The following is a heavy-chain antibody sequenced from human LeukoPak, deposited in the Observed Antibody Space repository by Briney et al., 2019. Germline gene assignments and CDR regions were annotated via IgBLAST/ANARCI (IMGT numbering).Heavy chain of an antibody. Sequence: GGSLRLSCVASEFTFSSYWMSWVRQAPGKGLEWVANIKQDGGEKYYLDSVKGRFTVSRDNAKNSLYLQMNSLRAEDTAVYYCARVGARQVLEYWGQGTLVTVSS. CDR2: IKQDGGEK. J-gene: IGHJ4*02. CDR3: ARVGARQVLEY. D-gene: IGHD4-17*01. V-gene: IGHV3-7*01. CDR1: EFTFSSYW.